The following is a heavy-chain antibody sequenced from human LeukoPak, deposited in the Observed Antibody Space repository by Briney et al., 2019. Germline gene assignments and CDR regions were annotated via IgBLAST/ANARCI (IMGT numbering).Heavy chain of an antibody. CDR3: AKGDYDYVWGSYRPNDAFDI. CDR1: GFTFSSYA. CDR2: ISGSGGST. D-gene: IGHD3-16*02. V-gene: IGHV3-23*01. J-gene: IGHJ3*02. Sequence: GGSLRLSCAASGFTFSSYAMSLVRQAPGKGLEWVSAISGSGGSTYYADSVKGRFTISRDNSKNTLYLQMNSLRAEDTAVYYCAKGDYDYVWGSYRPNDAFDIWGQGTMVTVSS.